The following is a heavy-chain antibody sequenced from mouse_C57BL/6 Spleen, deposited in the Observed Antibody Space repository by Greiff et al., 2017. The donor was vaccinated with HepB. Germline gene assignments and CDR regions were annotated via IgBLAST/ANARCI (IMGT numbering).Heavy chain of an antibody. Sequence: EVQLQQSGPELVKPGASVKMSCKASGYTFTDYNMHWVKESHGKSLEWIGYINPNNVGTSYNQKFKGKVTLTVDMSSSTAYMELRSLTSGDSAVYYCAKVPLYGSSYLDAMDNLSQGTSVNVSS. CDR2: INPNNVGT. D-gene: IGHD1-1*01. J-gene: IGHJ4*01. V-gene: IGHV1-22*01. CDR1: GYTFTDYN. CDR3: AKVPLYGSSYLDAMDN.